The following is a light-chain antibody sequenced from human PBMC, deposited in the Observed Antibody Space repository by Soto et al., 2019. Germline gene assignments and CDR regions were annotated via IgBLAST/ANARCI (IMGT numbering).Light chain of an antibody. CDR1: LSVSTW. V-gene: IGKV1-5*02. J-gene: IGKJ1*01. Sequence: IQITQAPSTLYASGGDTVTIICRASLSVSTWLAWYQQTPGKAPKLLMYDASTLESGAPARFSGSGSGTEFPLTISSLKPEDFATYHCQEYKTWTFGQGTKVDIK. CDR3: QEYKTWT. CDR2: DAS.